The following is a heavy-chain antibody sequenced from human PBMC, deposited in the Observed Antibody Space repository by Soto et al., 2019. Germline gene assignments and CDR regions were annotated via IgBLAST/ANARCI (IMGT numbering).Heavy chain of an antibody. J-gene: IGHJ4*02. V-gene: IGHV4-4*02. CDR2: IYHSGST. CDR3: ARSSVAARPYFDY. D-gene: IGHD6-6*01. CDR1: GGSISSSNW. Sequence: SETQSLTCAVSGGSISSSNWWSWVRQPPGKGLEWIGEIYHSGSTNYNPSLKSRVTISVDKSKNQFSLKLSSVTAADTAVYYCARSSVAARPYFDYWGQGTLVTVSS.